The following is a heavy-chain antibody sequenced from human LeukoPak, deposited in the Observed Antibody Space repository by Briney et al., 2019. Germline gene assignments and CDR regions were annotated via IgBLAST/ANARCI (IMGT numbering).Heavy chain of an antibody. D-gene: IGHD2-15*01. CDR1: GYTFTSYD. CDR2: MNPNSGNT. J-gene: IGHJ4*02. Sequence: ASVKVSCKAPGYTFTSYDINWVRQATGQGLEWMGWMNPNSGNTGYAQKFQGRVTMTRNTSISTAYMELSSLRSEDTAVYYCARWSGSTEGFDYWGQGTLVTVSS. V-gene: IGHV1-8*01. CDR3: ARWSGSTEGFDY.